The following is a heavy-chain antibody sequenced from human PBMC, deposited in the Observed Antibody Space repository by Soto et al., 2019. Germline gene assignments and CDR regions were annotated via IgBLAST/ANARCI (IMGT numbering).Heavy chain of an antibody. CDR2: IIPNNGIT. J-gene: IGHJ4*02. CDR1: GGTFSSYT. V-gene: IGHV1-18*01. Sequence: ASVKVSCKASGGTFSSYTISWVRQAPGQGLEWMGRIIPNNGITNYAQKLQGRVTMTTDTSTSTAYMELRSLRSDDTAVYYCARDYELGYCSSTSCYSPDFDYWVQGTLVTVSS. CDR3: ARDYELGYCSSTSCYSPDFDY. D-gene: IGHD2-2*01.